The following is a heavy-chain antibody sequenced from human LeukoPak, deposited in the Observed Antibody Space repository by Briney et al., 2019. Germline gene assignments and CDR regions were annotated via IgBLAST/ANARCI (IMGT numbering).Heavy chain of an antibody. CDR3: ARGLAAGPYFKH. D-gene: IGHD6-13*01. Sequence: ASVKVSGKASGYTFPSYAMHWVRQAPGQRLEWMGRTNAGNGTTKYTQKFQGRVTITRDTPASTAYMELSSLRSEDTAVYYCARGLAAGPYFKHWGQGTLVTVSS. V-gene: IGHV1-3*01. J-gene: IGHJ1*01. CDR1: GYTFPSYA. CDR2: TNAGNGTT.